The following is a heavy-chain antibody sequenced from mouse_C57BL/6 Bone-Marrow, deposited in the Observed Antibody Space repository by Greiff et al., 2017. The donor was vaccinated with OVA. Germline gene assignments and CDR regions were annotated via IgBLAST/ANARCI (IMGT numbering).Heavy chain of an antibody. CDR1: GFTFSSYA. D-gene: IGHD4-1*01. Sequence: EVQLVESGGGLVKPGGSLKLSCAASGFTFSSYAMSWVRQTPEKRLEWVATISDGGSYTYYPDNVKGRFTISRDNAKNNLYLQMSHLKSEDTAMYYCARRANWVLFDYWGQGTTLTVSS. CDR3: ARRANWVLFDY. CDR2: ISDGGSYT. V-gene: IGHV5-4*01. J-gene: IGHJ2*01.